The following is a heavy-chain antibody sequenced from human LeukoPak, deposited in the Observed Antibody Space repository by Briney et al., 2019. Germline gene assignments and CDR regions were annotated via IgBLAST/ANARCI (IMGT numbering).Heavy chain of an antibody. V-gene: IGHV4-4*07. Sequence: SETLSLTCTVSGGSISSYYWSWIRQPAGKGLEWIGRIYTSGSTNYNPSLKSRVTMSVDTSKNQFSLKLSSVAAADTAVYYCARDGMVRGASYNWFDPWGQGTLVTVSS. CDR1: GGSISSYY. CDR2: IYTSGST. J-gene: IGHJ5*02. CDR3: ARDGMVRGASYNWFDP. D-gene: IGHD3-10*01.